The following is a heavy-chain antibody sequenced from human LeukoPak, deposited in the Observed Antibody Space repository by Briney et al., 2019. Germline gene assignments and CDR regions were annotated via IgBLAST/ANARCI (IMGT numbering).Heavy chain of an antibody. J-gene: IGHJ5*02. Sequence: SETLSLTCTVSGGSISNSRYYWGWIRQPPGKGLECIGTIYYSGSTYYNPSLKSRVTISVDTSKNQFSMNLNSVTAADTAVYYCAKGAGPPWFDPWGQGTLVTVSS. D-gene: IGHD6-19*01. CDR1: GGSISNSRYY. CDR2: IYYSGST. V-gene: IGHV4-39*07. CDR3: AKGAGPPWFDP.